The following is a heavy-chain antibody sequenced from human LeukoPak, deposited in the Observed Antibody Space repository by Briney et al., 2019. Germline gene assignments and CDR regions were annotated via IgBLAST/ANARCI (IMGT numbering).Heavy chain of an antibody. J-gene: IGHJ4*02. D-gene: IGHD6-19*01. CDR2: ISNSAGRI. CDR3: ARGQGAVSGPFAS. CDR1: EFTFSDHY. Sequence: GGSLRLSCAASEFTFSDHYMSWIRQAPGKGLEWISYISNSAGRIYYADSVKGRFTISRDNAQNSLYLQMNSLRAEDTAEYYCARGQGAVSGPFASWGQGTLVTVSS. V-gene: IGHV3-11*01.